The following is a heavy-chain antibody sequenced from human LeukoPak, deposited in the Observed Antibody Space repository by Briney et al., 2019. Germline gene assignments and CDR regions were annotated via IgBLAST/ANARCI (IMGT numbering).Heavy chain of an antibody. Sequence: GESLKISWKGSGYSFTSYWIGWVRQMPGKGLEWMGVIYLGDSETRYSQSFQGQVTISADRSISTAYLQWSGLKASDTAMYYCARHLTMITVPRDAFDIWGQGTMVTVSS. D-gene: IGHD3-16*01. J-gene: IGHJ3*02. CDR1: GYSFTSYW. CDR2: IYLGDSET. CDR3: ARHLTMITVPRDAFDI. V-gene: IGHV5-51*01.